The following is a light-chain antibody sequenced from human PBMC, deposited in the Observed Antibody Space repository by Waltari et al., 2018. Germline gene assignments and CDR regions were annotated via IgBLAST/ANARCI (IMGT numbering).Light chain of an antibody. V-gene: IGLV2-23*01. Sequence: QSALTQPASVSGSPGQSITISCTGSTSDVGVYNPFPWYRQFPNKAPQLIIYEGTRRPSGVSSRFSASKSGNTASLTISGLQAEDEALYFCSSYARSDNSVLFGGGTQLSVL. CDR3: SSYARSDNSVL. CDR1: TSDVGVYNP. CDR2: EGT. J-gene: IGLJ2*01.